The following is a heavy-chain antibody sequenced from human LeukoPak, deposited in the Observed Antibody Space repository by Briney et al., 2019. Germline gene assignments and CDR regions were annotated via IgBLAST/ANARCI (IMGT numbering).Heavy chain of an antibody. J-gene: IGHJ4*02. Sequence: GGSLRLSCAASGFTFSNAWMSWVRQAPGKGLEWVGRIKTKTDGGTTDYAAPVKGRFTISRDDSKNTLYLQMNSPKTEDTAVYYCAPELVATLIDYWGQGTLVTVSS. CDR2: IKTKTDGGTT. CDR1: GFTFSNAW. V-gene: IGHV3-15*01. CDR3: APELVATLIDY. D-gene: IGHD5-12*01.